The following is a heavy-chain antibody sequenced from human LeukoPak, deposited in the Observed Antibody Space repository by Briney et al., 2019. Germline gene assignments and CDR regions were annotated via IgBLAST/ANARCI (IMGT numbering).Heavy chain of an antibody. J-gene: IGHJ3*02. Sequence: GGSLTLSCLASGFILSSYAMSWVRPPAGRGREWVSAIRGRGGSTYYADSVKGRFTISRDNSKDKLYLQRNSLRAEDTAVYYCAKWAPGTGAFDIWGQGTRVTVSS. V-gene: IGHV3-23*01. CDR1: GFILSSYA. CDR2: IRGRGGST. D-gene: IGHD1-1*01. CDR3: AKWAPGTGAFDI.